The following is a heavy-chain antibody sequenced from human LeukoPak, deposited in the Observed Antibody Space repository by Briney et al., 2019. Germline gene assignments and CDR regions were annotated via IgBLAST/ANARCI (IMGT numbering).Heavy chain of an antibody. CDR3: AKDSGSYPAAPTYFDY. Sequence: GGSLRLSCAASGFTFSSYAMSWVRQAPGKGLEWVSAISGSGGSTYYADSVKGRFTISRDNSKNTLYLQMNSLRAEDTAVYYCAKDSGSYPAAPTYFDYWGQGTLVTVSS. V-gene: IGHV3-23*01. CDR1: GFTFSSYA. CDR2: ISGSGGST. J-gene: IGHJ4*02. D-gene: IGHD1-26*01.